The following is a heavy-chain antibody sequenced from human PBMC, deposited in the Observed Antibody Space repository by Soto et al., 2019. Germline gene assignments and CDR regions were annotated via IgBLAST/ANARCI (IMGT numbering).Heavy chain of an antibody. CDR1: GFTFGNYA. CDR2: ISASGGRT. Sequence: GGSLRLSCRASGFTFGNYAMAWVRQAPGKGLEWVSGISASGGRTYYADSAKGRFTISRDNSNNTLYLQMSSLRAEDTAVYYCAKDHEVLSASFESWGQGALVTVSS. CDR3: AKDHEVLSASFES. J-gene: IGHJ4*02. D-gene: IGHD2-15*01. V-gene: IGHV3-23*01.